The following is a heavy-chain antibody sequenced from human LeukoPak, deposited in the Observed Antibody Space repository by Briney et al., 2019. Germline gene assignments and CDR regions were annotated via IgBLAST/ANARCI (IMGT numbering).Heavy chain of an antibody. Sequence: ASVKVSCKASGGTFSSYAISWVRQAPGQGLEWMGGIIPIFGTANYAQKFQGRVTITADKSTSTAYMELSSLRSEDTAVYYCARDLDYGDYTYGYWGQGTPVTVSS. CDR3: ARDLDYGDYTYGY. CDR1: GGTFSSYA. V-gene: IGHV1-69*06. J-gene: IGHJ4*02. CDR2: IIPIFGTA. D-gene: IGHD4-17*01.